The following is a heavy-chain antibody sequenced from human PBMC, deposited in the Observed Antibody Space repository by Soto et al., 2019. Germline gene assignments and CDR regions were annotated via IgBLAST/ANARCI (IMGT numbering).Heavy chain of an antibody. D-gene: IGHD6-19*01. V-gene: IGHV1-69*12. J-gene: IGHJ4*02. Sequence: QVQLVQSGAEVKKPGSSVTVSCKASGGTFRSYAISWVRKAPGQGLAWMGGIIPIFGTANYAQQFQGRVTITADESTSTVYLELSSLRSEDTAVYYCASSADNSGWYYFDYWGQGTLVTVSS. CDR3: ASSADNSGWYYFDY. CDR1: GGTFRSYA. CDR2: IIPIFGTA.